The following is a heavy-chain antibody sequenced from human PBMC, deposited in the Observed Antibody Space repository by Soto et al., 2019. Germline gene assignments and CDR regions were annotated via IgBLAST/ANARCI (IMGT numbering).Heavy chain of an antibody. CDR1: GGTFNGYG. CDR2: TVPVFDTS. Sequence: QVQLVQSGAVVKKPGSSVEVSCKASGGTFNGYGISWVRQAPGQGLEWMGGTVPVFDTSKYAPRFQGRVTITADKSTSTAYMELSSVRSEDTAIYFCARGVSNSGAYYTGPSAHDLWGQGTLVIVSS. J-gene: IGHJ3*01. CDR3: ARGVSNSGAYYTGPSAHDL. V-gene: IGHV1-69*06. D-gene: IGHD3-10*01.